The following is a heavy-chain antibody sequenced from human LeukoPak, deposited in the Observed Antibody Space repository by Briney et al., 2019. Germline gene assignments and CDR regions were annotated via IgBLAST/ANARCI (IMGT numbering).Heavy chain of an antibody. Sequence: TFXXXXXSWXRPAPGQGLEWMGGIIPIFGTANYTQKFQGRVTITADESTSTAYMELSSLRSEDTAVYYCARRTITMVRGVIYYYGMDVWGKGTTVTVSS. D-gene: IGHD3-10*01. CDR3: ARRTITMVRGVIYYYGMDV. J-gene: IGHJ6*04. CDR2: IIPIFGTA. CDR1: TFXXXX. V-gene: IGHV1-69*01.